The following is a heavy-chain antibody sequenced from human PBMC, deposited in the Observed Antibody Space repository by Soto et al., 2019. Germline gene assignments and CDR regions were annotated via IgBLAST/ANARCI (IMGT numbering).Heavy chain of an antibody. CDR1: GFTLSDHY. V-gene: IGHV3-72*01. CDR3: ARACTVVAGWHYIDH. Sequence: EVQLVASGGDLVQPGGSLRLSCAASGFTLSDHYMDWVRQAPGKGLEWVGRTRNKGQSYTTEYAASVKGRFSISRDDSRNSLYLEMNSLKIEDTAVYYCARACTVVAGWHYIDHWGHGTLVTVSS. J-gene: IGHJ4*01. D-gene: IGHD6-19*01. CDR2: TRNKGQSYTT.